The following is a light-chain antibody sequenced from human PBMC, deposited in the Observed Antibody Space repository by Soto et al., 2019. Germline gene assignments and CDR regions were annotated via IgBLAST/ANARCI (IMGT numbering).Light chain of an antibody. V-gene: IGLV2-14*01. Sequence: QSALTQPASVSGSPGQSITISCTGTSNDVGGYNFVSWYQQLPGKAPKLIIYEVTNRPSGVSDRFSGSKSGNTASLTISGLQAEDEAVYYCSSYTSSMGVFGGGTKLTVL. J-gene: IGLJ2*01. CDR1: SNDVGGYNF. CDR3: SSYTSSMGV. CDR2: EVT.